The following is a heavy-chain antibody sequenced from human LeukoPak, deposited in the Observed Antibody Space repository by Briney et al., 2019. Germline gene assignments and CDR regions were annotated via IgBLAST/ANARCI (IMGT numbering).Heavy chain of an antibody. CDR3: AKDIGYSSGWSSAFDI. V-gene: IGHV3-9*03. CDR2: ISWNSGSI. Sequence: PGGSLRLSCAASGFTFDDYAMHWVRQAPGKGLEWVSGISWNSGSIGYADSVKGRFTISRDNAKNSLHLQMNSLRAEDMALYYCAKDIGYSSGWSSAFDIWGQGTMVTVSS. D-gene: IGHD6-19*01. J-gene: IGHJ3*02. CDR1: GFTFDDYA.